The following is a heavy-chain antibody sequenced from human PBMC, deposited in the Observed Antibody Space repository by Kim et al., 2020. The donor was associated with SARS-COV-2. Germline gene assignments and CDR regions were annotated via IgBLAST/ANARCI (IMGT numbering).Heavy chain of an antibody. D-gene: IGHD3-9*01. V-gene: IGHV3-74*01. J-gene: IGHJ4*02. Sequence: GGSLRLSCSVSGFTFNTYWMHWVRQAPGEGLMWVSRINSDGTVTKYADAVKGRFTISRDNAENTLYLQMNSLRVEDAALYYCARGVRITGYRPFDYWGQGTLSPSPQ. CDR2: INSDGTVT. CDR3: ARGVRITGYRPFDY. CDR1: GFTFNTYW.